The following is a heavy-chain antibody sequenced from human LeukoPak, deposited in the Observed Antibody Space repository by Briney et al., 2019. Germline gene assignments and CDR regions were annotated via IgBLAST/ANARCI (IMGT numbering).Heavy chain of an antibody. CDR1: GYSISSGYY. D-gene: IGHD5-12*01. V-gene: IGHV4-38-2*01. J-gene: IGHJ3*02. CDR2: IYHSGST. CDR3: VGTTIMDDAFDI. Sequence: SDTLCLICAVSGYSISSGYYRDWIRQPPRKWVEWIGSIYHSGSTYYNPTLKSRVTISVDTSKTQFTTKLSSVTAADTAVYYCVGTTIMDDAFDIWGQGTMVTVSS.